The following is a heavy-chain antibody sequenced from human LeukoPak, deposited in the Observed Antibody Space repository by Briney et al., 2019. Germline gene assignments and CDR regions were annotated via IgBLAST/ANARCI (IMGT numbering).Heavy chain of an antibody. J-gene: IGHJ3*02. Sequence: SETLSLTCTVSGGSISSYYWSWIRQPPGKGLEWIGYIYYSGSTNYNPSLKSRVTMSVDTSKSQFSLKLSSVTAADTAVYHCASSMVVVSGAFDIWGQGTMVTVSS. CDR2: IYYSGST. D-gene: IGHD3-22*01. CDR1: GGSISSYY. V-gene: IGHV4-59*08. CDR3: ASSMVVVSGAFDI.